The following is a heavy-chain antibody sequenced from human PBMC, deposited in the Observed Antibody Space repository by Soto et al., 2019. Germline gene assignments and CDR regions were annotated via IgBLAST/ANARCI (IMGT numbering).Heavy chain of an antibody. CDR1: GVSFNNNG. Sequence: QVQLVQSGAEVKKPGSSVKVSCKTSGVSFNNNGIGWVRQAPGHGLEWMGGVSPPFRTSNYARKCQGRISMTADASTGTVNMELSSLTSEDSAQYYCARVFYYGSGSYYPYGMDVWGQGTTVTVSS. CDR3: ARVFYYGSGSYYPYGMDV. J-gene: IGHJ6*02. V-gene: IGHV1-69*01. D-gene: IGHD3-10*01. CDR2: VSPPFRTS.